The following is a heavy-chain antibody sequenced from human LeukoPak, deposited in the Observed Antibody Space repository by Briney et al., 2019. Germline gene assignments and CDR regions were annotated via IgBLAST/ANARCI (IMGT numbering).Heavy chain of an antibody. V-gene: IGHV4-59*01. Sequence: SETLSLTCTVSGGSISSYYWSWIRQSPGKGLECIGYIHYTGSTNYNPSLKSRVTISVETSKNQFSLKLKSVTAADTAVYYCARGGYYGSGNDFRFDYWGQGTLVTVSS. D-gene: IGHD3-10*01. J-gene: IGHJ4*02. CDR3: ARGGYYGSGNDFRFDY. CDR2: IHYTGST. CDR1: GGSISSYY.